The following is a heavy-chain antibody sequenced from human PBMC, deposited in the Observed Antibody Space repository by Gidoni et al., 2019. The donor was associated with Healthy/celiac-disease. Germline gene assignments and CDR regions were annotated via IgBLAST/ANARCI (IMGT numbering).Heavy chain of an antibody. D-gene: IGHD1-1*01. V-gene: IGHV1-46*03. CDR3: ARSPYNWIQEEKFDY. CDR2: LNPSGGST. J-gene: IGHJ4*02. CDR1: GYTFTSYY. Sequence: QVQLVQSGAEVKKPGASVTVSCTASGYTFTSYYMHWVRQAPGQGLEWMGILNPSGGSTSYAQKFQGRVTMNRDTSTSTVYMELSSLRSEDTAVYYCARSPYNWIQEEKFDYWGQGTMVTVSS.